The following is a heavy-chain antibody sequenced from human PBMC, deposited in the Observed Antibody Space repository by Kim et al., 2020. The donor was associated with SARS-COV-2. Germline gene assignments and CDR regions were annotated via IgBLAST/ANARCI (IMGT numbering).Heavy chain of an antibody. CDR3: ARAMYSSGTWQNYYYYGMDV. Sequence: RVTISVDTSKNQFSLKLSSVTAADTAVYYCARAMYSSGTWQNYYYYGMDVWGQGTAVTVSS. D-gene: IGHD6-19*01. V-gene: IGHV4-39*07. J-gene: IGHJ6*02.